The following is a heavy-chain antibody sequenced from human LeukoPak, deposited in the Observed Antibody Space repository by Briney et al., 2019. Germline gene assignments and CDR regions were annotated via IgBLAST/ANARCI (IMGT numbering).Heavy chain of an antibody. CDR2: ISYSGST. V-gene: IGHV4-59*01. Sequence: PSETLSLTCTVSGGSISSDYWSWIRQPPGKGLEWIAYISYSGSTNYNPSLKSRVAISMDTSENQFSVKLSSVTAADTAVYYCVRDYYCSGGSCHGGFDSWGQGTLVTVSS. CDR1: GGSISSDY. CDR3: VRDYYCSGGSCHGGFDS. J-gene: IGHJ4*02. D-gene: IGHD2-15*01.